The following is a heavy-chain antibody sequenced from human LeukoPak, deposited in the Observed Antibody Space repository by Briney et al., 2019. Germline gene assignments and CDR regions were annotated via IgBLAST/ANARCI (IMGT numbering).Heavy chain of an antibody. V-gene: IGHV4-4*02. CDR1: GGSISSSNW. CDR2: IYHSGST. Sequence: SETPSLTCAVSGGSISSSNWWSWVRQPPGKGLEWIGEIYHSGSTYYNPSLKSRVTISVDTSKNQFSLKLSSVTAADTAVYYCARDHGSGTYYNPFDYWGQGTLVTVSS. CDR3: ARDHGSGTYYNPFDY. D-gene: IGHD3-10*01. J-gene: IGHJ4*02.